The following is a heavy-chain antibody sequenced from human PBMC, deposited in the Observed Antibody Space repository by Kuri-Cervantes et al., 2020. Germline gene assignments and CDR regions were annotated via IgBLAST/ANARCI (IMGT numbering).Heavy chain of an antibody. V-gene: IGHV3-9*01. CDR3: AKDYVLGRIFANYGGGFDS. CDR2: ISWNSGSI. Sequence: GGSLRLSCAASGFTFDDYAMHWVRQAPGKGLEWVSGISWNSGSIGYADSVKGRFTISRDNAKNSLYLQMNSLRAEDTALYYCAKDYVLGRIFANYGGGFDSWGQGTLVTVSS. CDR1: GFTFDDYA. J-gene: IGHJ4*02. D-gene: IGHD4-23*01.